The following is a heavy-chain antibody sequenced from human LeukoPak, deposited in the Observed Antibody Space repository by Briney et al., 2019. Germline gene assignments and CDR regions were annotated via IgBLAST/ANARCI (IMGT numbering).Heavy chain of an antibody. CDR1: GGSFSGYY. Sequence: SETLSLTCAVYGGSFSGYYWSWIRQPPGKGLEWIGEINHSGSTNYNPSLKSRVSISINTSKNQFSLKLSSVTAADTARYYCARGVEFCSSTSCYSKFDYWGQGTLVTVSS. J-gene: IGHJ4*02. CDR3: ARGVEFCSSTSCYSKFDY. CDR2: INHSGST. D-gene: IGHD2-2*01. V-gene: IGHV4-34*01.